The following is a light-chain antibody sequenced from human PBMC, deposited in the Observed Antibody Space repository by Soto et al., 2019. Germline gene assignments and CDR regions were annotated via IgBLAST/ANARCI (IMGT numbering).Light chain of an antibody. Sequence: EIVLTQSPGTVSLSPGERATLSCRASQSVGSRWLAWYQQKPGQAPRVLIYGGSNRATGIPDRFSGSGSGQDFTLTISRLEPEDCEVYDCQQYYSSRTFGQGTKVEMK. CDR2: GGS. V-gene: IGKV3-20*01. J-gene: IGKJ1*01. CDR3: QQYYSSRT. CDR1: QSVGSRW.